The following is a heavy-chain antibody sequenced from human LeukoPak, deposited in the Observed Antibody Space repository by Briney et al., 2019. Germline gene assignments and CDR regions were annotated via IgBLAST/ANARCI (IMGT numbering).Heavy chain of an antibody. CDR1: GFTFSSYS. J-gene: IGHJ4*02. CDR3: VLGCPFDY. D-gene: IGHD3-16*01. Sequence: PGGSLRLSCAASGFTFSSYSMNWVRQAPGKGLEGVSYISSSSRSIYYADSVKGRFTISRDNANNSLSLQMNSLRDEDTAVYYSVLGCPFDYWGQGTLVTVSS. V-gene: IGHV3-48*02. CDR2: ISSSSRSI.